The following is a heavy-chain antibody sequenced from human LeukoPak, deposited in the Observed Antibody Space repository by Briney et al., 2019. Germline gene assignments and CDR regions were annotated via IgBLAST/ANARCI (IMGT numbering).Heavy chain of an antibody. CDR3: ARSVVATTYFDY. CDR1: GGSFSGYY. D-gene: IGHD5-12*01. Sequence: SETLSLTCAVYGGSFSGYYWSWIRQPPGKGLEWIGEINHSGSTNYNPSLKSRVTISVDTSKNQFSLKLSSVTAADTAVYYYARSVVATTYFDYWGQGTLVTVSS. V-gene: IGHV4-34*01. CDR2: INHSGST. J-gene: IGHJ4*02.